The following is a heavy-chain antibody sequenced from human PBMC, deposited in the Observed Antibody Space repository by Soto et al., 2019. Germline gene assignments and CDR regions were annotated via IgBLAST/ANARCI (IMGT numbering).Heavy chain of an antibody. D-gene: IGHD3-3*01. CDR2: IYYSGST. CDR3: ARSYYDFWSGYYGGIDP. CDR1: GGSISSGDYY. J-gene: IGHJ5*02. Sequence: SETLSLTCTVSGGSISSGDYYWSWIRQPPGKGLEWIGYIYYSGSTYYNPSLKSRVTISVDTSKNQFSLKLSSVTAADTAVYYCARSYYDFWSGYYGGIDPWGQGTLVTVSS. V-gene: IGHV4-30-4*01.